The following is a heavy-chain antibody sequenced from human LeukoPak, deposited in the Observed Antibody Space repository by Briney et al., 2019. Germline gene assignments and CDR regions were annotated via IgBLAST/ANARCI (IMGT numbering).Heavy chain of an antibody. CDR3: AKHGPAVATITSAMDV. V-gene: IGHV5-51*01. J-gene: IGHJ6*02. CDR2: IYPGDSNI. CDR1: GYSFSNTW. D-gene: IGHD5-24*01. Sequence: GESLKISCEGSGYSFSNTWIAWVRQMPGKGLEWMGIIYPGDSNIRYNPSFQGQVTISADKSISTAYLQWSSLKASDTAMYYCAKHGPAVATITSAMDVWGQGTTVTVSS.